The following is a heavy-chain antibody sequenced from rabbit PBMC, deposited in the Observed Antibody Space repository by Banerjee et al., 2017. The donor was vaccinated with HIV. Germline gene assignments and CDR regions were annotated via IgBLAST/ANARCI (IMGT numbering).Heavy chain of an antibody. CDR3: ARGDASNSGYWIPYGMDL. V-gene: IGHV1S45*01. J-gene: IGHJ6*01. D-gene: IGHD1-1*01. CDR1: GFSFSSSHY. Sequence: QEQLEESGGDLVKPEGSLTLTCTASGFSFSSSHYMWWVRQAPGKGLEWIACIYAGSSAITYYASWAKGRFTISKTSSTTVTLQMTSLTDADTATYFCARGDASNSGYWIPYGMDLWGPGTLVTVS. CDR2: IYAGSSAIT.